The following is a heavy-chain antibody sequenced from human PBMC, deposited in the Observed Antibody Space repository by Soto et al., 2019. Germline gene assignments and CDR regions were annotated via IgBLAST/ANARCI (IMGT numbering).Heavy chain of an antibody. CDR2: IYYRGSP. CDR3: ARHLHPATGYCPSTSCYHFDY. CDR1: GDSISSSRYY. V-gene: IGHV4-39*01. Sequence: PSETLSLTCTVSGDSISSSRYYWVWVRQAPGKGLEGIGRIYYRGSPYYSPSLKSRVTISVDTSKNQFSLKLSSVTAADTAVYYCARHLHPATGYCPSTSCYHFDYWGQGTLVTVSS. D-gene: IGHD2-2*01. J-gene: IGHJ4*02.